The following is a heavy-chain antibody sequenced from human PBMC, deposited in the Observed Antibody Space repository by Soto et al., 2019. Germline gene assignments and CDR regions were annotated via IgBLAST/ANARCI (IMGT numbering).Heavy chain of an antibody. CDR1: GDTFSTHT. V-gene: IGHV1-69*08. D-gene: IGHD2-15*01. Sequence: HVQLLQSGAEVKTPGSSVKVSCHASGDTFSTHTITWVRQAPGQGLEWVGRIIPLLGMTDYAQRFQGRITLTADKSTSTAYWVLSGLRPEDTALYYWARDQYCSVSTCCGYPDFWGTGTAVTVSS. CDR2: IIPLLGMT. J-gene: IGHJ6*03. CDR3: ARDQYCSVSTCCGYPDF.